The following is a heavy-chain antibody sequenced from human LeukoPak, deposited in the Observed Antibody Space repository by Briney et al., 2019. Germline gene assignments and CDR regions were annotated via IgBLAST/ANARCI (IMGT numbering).Heavy chain of an antibody. CDR3: VRVDCSSTSCYDYYYYGMDV. CDR2: IYYSGST. Sequence: PSETLSLTCTVSGGSVSSGSYYWSWIRQPPGKGLEWIGYIYYSGSTNYNPSLKSRVTISVDTSKNQFSLKLSSVTAADTAVYYCVRVDCSSTSCYDYYYYGMDVGGKGTTVTVSS. CDR1: GGSVSSGSYY. J-gene: IGHJ6*04. D-gene: IGHD2-2*01. V-gene: IGHV4-61*01.